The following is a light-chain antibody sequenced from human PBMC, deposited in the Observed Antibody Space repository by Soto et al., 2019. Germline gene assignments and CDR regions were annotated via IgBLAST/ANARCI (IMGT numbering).Light chain of an antibody. Sequence: DIQMTQSPSSLSSSVGDRITIACRASQSITTYLNWYQQKPGKAPNLLIYAASSLQSGVPSRFSGSGSGADFTLTITSLQPEDFATYYCQQSHRTPYTFGQGTKVEI. CDR1: QSITTY. CDR2: AAS. J-gene: IGKJ2*01. CDR3: QQSHRTPYT. V-gene: IGKV1-39*01.